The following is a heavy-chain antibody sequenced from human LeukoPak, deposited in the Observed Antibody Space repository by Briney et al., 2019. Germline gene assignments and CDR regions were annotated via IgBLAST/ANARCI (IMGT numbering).Heavy chain of an antibody. J-gene: IGHJ4*02. V-gene: IGHV3-30*02. Sequence: GGSLRLSCVASGFTYNSYGMNWVRQAPGKELEWVSFLRYDGRNQHYADSVGGRFTVSRDNPNNTLYLQMNSLRPEDTAVYYCAKDPVAGAPAYYFDNWGQGTLFTVSS. CDR1: GFTYNSYG. CDR2: LRYDGRNQ. D-gene: IGHD6-19*01. CDR3: AKDPVAGAPAYYFDN.